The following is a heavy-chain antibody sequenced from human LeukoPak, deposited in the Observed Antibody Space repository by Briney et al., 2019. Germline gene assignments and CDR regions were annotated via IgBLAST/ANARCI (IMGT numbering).Heavy chain of an antibody. V-gene: IGHV4-39*07. CDR2: IYYSGST. D-gene: IGHD3-3*01. CDR1: GGSISSTSYS. Sequence: SETLSLTCNVFGGSISSTSYSWGWIRQPPGKGLEWIGSIYYSGSTNYNPSLKSRVTISVDTSKNQFSLKLNSVTAADTAVYYCARDFWSGPNWFDPWGQGTLVTVSS. CDR3: ARDFWSGPNWFDP. J-gene: IGHJ5*02.